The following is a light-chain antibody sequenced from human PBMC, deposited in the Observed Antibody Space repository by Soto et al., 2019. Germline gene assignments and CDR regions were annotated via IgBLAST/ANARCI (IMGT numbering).Light chain of an antibody. CDR2: AAS. V-gene: IGKV1-39*01. Sequence: DIQMTQSPSSLSASVGDTVTITCRASQGISVHLNWYQQKPGKVPKLLIYAASNLHSGVPSRFSGSGSETDFSLNISSLQPEDFATYYCQQSYIPPYTFGQGTRLEIK. CDR3: QQSYIPPYT. CDR1: QGISVH. J-gene: IGKJ2*01.